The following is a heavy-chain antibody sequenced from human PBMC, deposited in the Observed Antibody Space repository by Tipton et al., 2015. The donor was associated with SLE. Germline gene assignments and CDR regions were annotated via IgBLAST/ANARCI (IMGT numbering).Heavy chain of an antibody. CDR1: GFTFSSYA. CDR3: AREYYYDSNTFDI. Sequence: SLRLSCSASGFTFSSYAMHWVRQAPGKGLEWVSYISSSSSTIYYADSVKGRFTISRDNAKNSLYLQMNSLRAEDTAVYYCAREYYYDSNTFDIWGQGTMVTVSS. J-gene: IGHJ3*02. CDR2: ISSSSSTI. V-gene: IGHV3-48*01. D-gene: IGHD3-22*01.